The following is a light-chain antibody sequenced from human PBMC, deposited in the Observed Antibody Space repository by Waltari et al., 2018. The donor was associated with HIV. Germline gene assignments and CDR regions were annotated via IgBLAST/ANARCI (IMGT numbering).Light chain of an antibody. CDR2: AGN. J-gene: IGLJ3*02. Sequence: SSDLTQDPAVSVALGQTVKITCHGDNLRNYYATWYQQKPGQAPILILYAGNKRPSGIPDRFSGSRSGTTASLTITGAQAEDEADYYCNSRDSSGLRVFGGGTKVTVL. CDR1: NLRNYY. CDR3: NSRDSSGLRV. V-gene: IGLV3-19*01.